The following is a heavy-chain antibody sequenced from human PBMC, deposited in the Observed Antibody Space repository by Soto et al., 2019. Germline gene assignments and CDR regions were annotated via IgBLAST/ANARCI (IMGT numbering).Heavy chain of an antibody. CDR1: GFTFSNAW. J-gene: IGHJ4*02. Sequence: GGSLRLSCAASGFTFSNAWMSWVRQAPGKGLEWVGSIKSKTDGGTTDYAAPVKGRFTISRDDSKNTLYLQMNSLKPEDTAVYYCTTVLGNWGQGTLVTVSS. CDR3: TTVLGN. V-gene: IGHV3-15*01. CDR2: IKSKTDGGTT.